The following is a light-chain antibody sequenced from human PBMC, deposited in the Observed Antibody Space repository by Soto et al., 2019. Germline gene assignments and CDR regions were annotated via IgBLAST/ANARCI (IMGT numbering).Light chain of an antibody. J-gene: IGKJ2*01. CDR3: QQSYSIPYT. Sequence: DIQMTQSPSSLSASVGDTVTITCRASQTISWYLNWYQQKPGKAPKLLIYAASSLQSGVPSRFSGSGSGTDFTLTISTLQPEDFATYVCQQSYSIPYTFGQGTKLEIK. CDR1: QTISWY. CDR2: AAS. V-gene: IGKV1-39*01.